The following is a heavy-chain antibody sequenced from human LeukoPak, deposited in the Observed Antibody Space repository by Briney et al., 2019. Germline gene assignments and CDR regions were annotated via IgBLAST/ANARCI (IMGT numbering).Heavy chain of an antibody. D-gene: IGHD3-10*01. CDR3: ARVRVLTMVRGVPRIGQYFDY. Sequence: VASVKVSCKASGYTFTGYYMHWVRQAPGQGLEWMGWINPNSGGTNYAQKFQGRVTMTRDTSISTAYMELSRLRSDDTAVYYCARVRVLTMVRGVPRIGQYFDYWGQGTLVTVSS. J-gene: IGHJ4*02. V-gene: IGHV1-2*02. CDR2: INPNSGGT. CDR1: GYTFTGYY.